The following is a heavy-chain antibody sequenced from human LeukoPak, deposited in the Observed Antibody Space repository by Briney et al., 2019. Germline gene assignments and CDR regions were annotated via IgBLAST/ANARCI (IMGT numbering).Heavy chain of an antibody. J-gene: IGHJ4*02. CDR3: ARDLSMATTPWGFDY. Sequence: GGSLRLSCAASGFTFSSYGMPWVRQAPGKGLEWVAVIWYDGSNKYYADSVKGRFTISRDNSKNTLYLQMNSLRAEDTAVYYCARDLSMATTPWGFDYWGQGTLVTVSS. V-gene: IGHV3-30*19. CDR1: GFTFSSYG. CDR2: IWYDGSNK. D-gene: IGHD5-24*01.